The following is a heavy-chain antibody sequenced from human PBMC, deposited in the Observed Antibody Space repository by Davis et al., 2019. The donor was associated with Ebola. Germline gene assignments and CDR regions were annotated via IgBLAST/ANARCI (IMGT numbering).Heavy chain of an antibody. J-gene: IGHJ4*02. CDR3: ARVTYILAAGVLDS. Sequence: SETLSLTCAVSAGSITSTHWWSWVRQPPGKGLEWIGEISHSGSTNSNPSLQSRVTISVDKSKNQVSLRLSSVTAADTAIYYCARVTYILAAGVLDSWGQGTRVTVSS. CDR2: ISHSGST. D-gene: IGHD6-13*01. V-gene: IGHV4-4*02. CDR1: AGSITSTHW.